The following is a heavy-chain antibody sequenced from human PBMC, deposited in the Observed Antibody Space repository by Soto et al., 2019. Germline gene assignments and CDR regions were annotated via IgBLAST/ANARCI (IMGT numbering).Heavy chain of an antibody. V-gene: IGHV3-30*18. Sequence: QVQLVESGGGVVQPGRSLSLSCAASGFTFSSHGIHRARQAPGKGLAWVSVISPDGTEAYYSESVRGRFTISRDNSKNTLELQMHGLRPEDTAVYYCTNYRSAGCCGDSHFDYWGQGSLVSVSS. CDR2: ISPDGTEA. CDR3: TNYRSAGCCGDSHFDY. J-gene: IGHJ4*02. D-gene: IGHD2-21*01. CDR1: GFTFSSHG.